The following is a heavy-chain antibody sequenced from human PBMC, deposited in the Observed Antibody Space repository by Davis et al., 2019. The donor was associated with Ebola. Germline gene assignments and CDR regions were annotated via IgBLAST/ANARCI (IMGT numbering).Heavy chain of an antibody. Sequence: ASVKVSCKASGYTFTSYYMHWVRQAPGQGLEWMGIINPSGGSTSYAQKFQGRVTMTRDTSTSTVYMELSSLRSEDTAVYYCARALVVVVAATPLDYWGQGTLVTVS. CDR1: GYTFTSYY. D-gene: IGHD2-15*01. CDR3: ARALVVVVAATPLDY. CDR2: INPSGGST. V-gene: IGHV1-46*01. J-gene: IGHJ4*02.